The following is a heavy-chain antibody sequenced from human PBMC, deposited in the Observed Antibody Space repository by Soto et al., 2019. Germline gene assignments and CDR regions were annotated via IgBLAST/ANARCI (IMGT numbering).Heavy chain of an antibody. J-gene: IGHJ3*01. Sequence: DVQLVESGGGSVQPGGSLSLSCAATGFTFSYYWMHWVRQAPGKGLVGVSRIHSDGSSTTDADSVKGRFTISRDNAKNTLSLQMNSLRAEDTAVYYCARGQLGAFDLWGQGTMVTVAS. V-gene: IGHV3-74*01. CDR2: IHSDGSST. CDR3: ARGQLGAFDL. D-gene: IGHD3-16*01. CDR1: GFTFSYYW.